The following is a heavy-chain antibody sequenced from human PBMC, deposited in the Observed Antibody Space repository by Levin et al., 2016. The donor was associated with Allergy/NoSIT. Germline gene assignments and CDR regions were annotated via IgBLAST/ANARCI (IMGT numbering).Heavy chain of an antibody. D-gene: IGHD2/OR15-2a*01. CDR3: ARRNNIYFDY. Sequence: SETLSLTCTVSGGSISSRSYHWDWIRQPPGKGLEWIGSIYYRGLTYYNPSLKSRVTVSVDTSKSQFSLKLSSVTAADTAVYYCARRNNIYFDYWGQGTLVTVSS. J-gene: IGHJ4*02. V-gene: IGHV4-39*01. CDR2: IYYRGLT. CDR1: GGSISSRSYH.